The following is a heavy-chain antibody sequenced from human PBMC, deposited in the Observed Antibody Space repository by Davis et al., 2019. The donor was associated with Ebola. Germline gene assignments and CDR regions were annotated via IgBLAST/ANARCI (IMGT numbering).Heavy chain of an antibody. CDR1: GYSFTSYW. CDR3: ARGRTAEGFDY. V-gene: IGHV5-51*01. Sequence: GESLKISCRGSGYSFTSYWIGWVRQLPGKGLEWMGIIYPGDSDTRYSPSFQGQVTISADKSISTAYLQWNSLKASDTAMYYCARGRTAEGFDYWGQGTLVTVSS. CDR2: IYPGDSDT. J-gene: IGHJ4*02. D-gene: IGHD2-21*02.